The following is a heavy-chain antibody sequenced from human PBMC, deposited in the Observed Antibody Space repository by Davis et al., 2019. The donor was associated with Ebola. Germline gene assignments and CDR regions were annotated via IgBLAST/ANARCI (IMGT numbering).Heavy chain of an antibody. V-gene: IGHV3-11*01. J-gene: IGHJ1*01. Sequence: GGSLRLSCAASGFTFSDYYMSCIRQAPGKGLEWVSFISGSATTVSYADSVSGRFTVSRDNAKNSLYLQMHSLRADDTAVYYCAKTVGWLQQTGEEYFQNWGQGTLVTVSS. CDR1: GFTFSDYY. CDR3: AKTVGWLQQTGEEYFQN. CDR2: ISGSATTV. D-gene: IGHD5-24*01.